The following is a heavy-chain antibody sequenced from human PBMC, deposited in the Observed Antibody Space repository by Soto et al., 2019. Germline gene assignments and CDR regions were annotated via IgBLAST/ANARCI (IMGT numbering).Heavy chain of an antibody. D-gene: IGHD3-16*02. V-gene: IGHV4-31*03. Sequence: LSLTCTVSGGSISSGGYYWSWIRQHPGKGLEWIGYIYYSGSTYYNPSLKSRVTISVDTSKNQFSLKLSSVTAADTAVYYCARDRGPNYDYVWGSYRHYYYYGMDVWGQGTTVTVSS. CDR2: IYYSGST. CDR1: GGSISSGGYY. J-gene: IGHJ6*02. CDR3: ARDRGPNYDYVWGSYRHYYYYGMDV.